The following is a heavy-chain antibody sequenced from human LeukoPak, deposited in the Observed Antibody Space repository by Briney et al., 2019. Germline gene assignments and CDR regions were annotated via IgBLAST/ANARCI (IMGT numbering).Heavy chain of an antibody. D-gene: IGHD1-1*01. Sequence: SETLSLTCTVSGGSISSSSYYWGWSRQPPGKGLEWIGSIYYSGSTYYNPSLKSRVTISVDASKNQFSLKLSSVTAADTAVYYCARDAGHQLSRRNYYAMDVWGQGTTVTVSS. CDR2: IYYSGST. CDR3: ARDAGHQLSRRNYYAMDV. V-gene: IGHV4-39*07. CDR1: GGSISSSSYY. J-gene: IGHJ6*02.